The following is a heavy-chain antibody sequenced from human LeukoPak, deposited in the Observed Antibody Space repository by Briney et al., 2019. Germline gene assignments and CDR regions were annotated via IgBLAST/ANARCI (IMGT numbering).Heavy chain of an antibody. CDR2: IGTAGDT. CDR3: ARGAATHFDY. D-gene: IGHD2-15*01. CDR1: GFTFSNYD. J-gene: IGHJ4*02. Sequence: PGGSLRLSCAASGFTFSNYDMHWVRQATGKGLEWVSAIGTAGDTYYQGSVRGRFTMSRENAKNSLYLQMNSLTAGDTAVYYCARGAATHFDYWGQGILVSVSS. V-gene: IGHV3-13*04.